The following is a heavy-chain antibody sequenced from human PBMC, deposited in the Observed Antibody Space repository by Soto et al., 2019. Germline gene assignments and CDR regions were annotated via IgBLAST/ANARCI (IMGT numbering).Heavy chain of an antibody. D-gene: IGHD3-22*01. CDR1: GFTFSDYY. CDR2: ISSSSSYT. V-gene: IGHV3-11*06. CDR3: ARAGRYYYLTNY. Sequence: KPGGSLRLSCAASGFTFSDYYMSWIRQAPGKGLEWVSYISSSSSYTNYADSVKGRFTISRDNAKNSLYLQMNSLRVEDTAVYYCARAGRYYYLTNYWGQGTLVTVSS. J-gene: IGHJ4*02.